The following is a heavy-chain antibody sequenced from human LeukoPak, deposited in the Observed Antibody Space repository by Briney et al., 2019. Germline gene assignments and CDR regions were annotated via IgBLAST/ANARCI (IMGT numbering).Heavy chain of an antibody. J-gene: IGHJ6*03. Sequence: PSETLSLTCTVSGGPISGYYWNWIRQPPGKGLEWIGSIYHSGSTYYNPSLKSRVTISVDTSKNQFSLKLSSVTAADTAVYYCARRGVTPNYYMDVWGKGTTVTVSS. V-gene: IGHV4-38-2*02. CDR3: ARRGVTPNYYMDV. CDR2: IYHSGST. CDR1: GGPISGYY. D-gene: IGHD2-21*02.